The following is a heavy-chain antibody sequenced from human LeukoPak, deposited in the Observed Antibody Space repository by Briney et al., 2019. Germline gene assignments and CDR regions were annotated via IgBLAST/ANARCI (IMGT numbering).Heavy chain of an antibody. CDR1: GFTFTDYS. CDR3: ARDPSQGLEREVDY. V-gene: IGHV3-21*01. CDR2: ISSSSSYI. D-gene: IGHD1-1*01. J-gene: IGHJ4*02. Sequence: GGSLRLSCAASGFTFTDYSMNWVRQAPVKALEWVSSISSSSSYIYYADSVKGRFTISRDNAKNSLYLQMSSLRAEDTAVYYSARDPSQGLEREVDYWGQGTLVTVSS.